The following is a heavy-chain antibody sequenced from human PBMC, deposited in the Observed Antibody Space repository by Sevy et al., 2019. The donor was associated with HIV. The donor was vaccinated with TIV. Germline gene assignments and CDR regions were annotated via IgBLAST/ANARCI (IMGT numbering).Heavy chain of an antibody. CDR3: ARDGGNSVKWYPLY. D-gene: IGHD2-2*01. CDR2: ISSEGTET. J-gene: IGHJ4*01. CDR1: GFAFSTHA. V-gene: IGHV3-30-3*01. Sequence: GGSLRLSCAASGFAFSTHAMHWVRQSPGKGLEWVAVISSEGTETFYAASVEGRFTISRDNCKNTLSLQLNSLRPEDTAVYYCARDGGNSVKWYPLYWGHGTLVTVSS.